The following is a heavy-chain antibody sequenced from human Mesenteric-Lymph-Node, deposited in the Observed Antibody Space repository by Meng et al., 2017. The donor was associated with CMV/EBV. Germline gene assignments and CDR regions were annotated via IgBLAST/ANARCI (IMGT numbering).Heavy chain of an antibody. V-gene: IGHV1-18*04. CDR2: ISANNGDT. CDR1: GYTLTSYG. CDR3: VRGFDWFDP. Sequence: KGSCKASGYTLTSYGITWVRRAPGQGLEWMGWISANNGDTNYAQNFQGRATMTTDTSTNTAYMELRGLRSDDTAMYYCVRGFDWFDPWGQGTLVTVSS. J-gene: IGHJ5*02. D-gene: IGHD3-10*01.